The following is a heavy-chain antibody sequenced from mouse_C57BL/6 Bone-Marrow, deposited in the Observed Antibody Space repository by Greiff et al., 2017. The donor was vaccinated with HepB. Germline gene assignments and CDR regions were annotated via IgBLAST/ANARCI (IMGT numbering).Heavy chain of an antibody. CDR3: ARTLCL. V-gene: IGHV3-6*01. Sequence: DVKLQESGPGLVKPSQSLSLTCSVTGYSITSGYYWNWIRQFPGNKLEWMGYISYDGSNNYNPSFKNRISITRDTSKNQFFLKLNSVTTEDTATYYCARTLCLWGQGTTLTVSS. J-gene: IGHJ2*01. CDR2: ISYDGSN. CDR1: GYSITSGYY.